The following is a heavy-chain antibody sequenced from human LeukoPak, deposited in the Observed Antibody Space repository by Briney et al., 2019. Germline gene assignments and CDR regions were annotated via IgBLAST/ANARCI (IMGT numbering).Heavy chain of an antibody. D-gene: IGHD3-22*01. V-gene: IGHV3-48*04. CDR2: ISSSSGTI. CDR3: ARARNYYDSSGYGTWFDP. J-gene: IGHJ5*02. Sequence: PGGSLRLSCAASGFTFSRYSVNWVRQAPGKGLEWISYISSSSGTIYYADSVKGRFTISRDNAKNSLYLQMNSLRAEDTAVYYCARARNYYDSSGYGTWFDPWGQGTLVIVSS. CDR1: GFTFSRYS.